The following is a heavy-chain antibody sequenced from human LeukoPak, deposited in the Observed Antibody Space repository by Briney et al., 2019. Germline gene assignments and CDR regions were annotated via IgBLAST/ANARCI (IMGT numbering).Heavy chain of an antibody. CDR2: IWYDGSNK. J-gene: IGHJ4*02. D-gene: IGHD3-22*01. Sequence: SGRSLRLSCAASGFTFSPYSMHWVRQAPGKGLEWVAVIWYDGSNKYYADSVKGRFTISRDNSKNTLYLQMNSLRAEDTAVYYCARFPDYYDSSGQLDYWGQGTLVTVSS. CDR1: GFTFSPYS. V-gene: IGHV3-33*01. CDR3: ARFPDYYDSSGQLDY.